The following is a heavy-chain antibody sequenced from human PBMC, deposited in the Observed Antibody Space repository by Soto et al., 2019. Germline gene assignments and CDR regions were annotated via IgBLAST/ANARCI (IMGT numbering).Heavy chain of an antibody. CDR3: ARDWVYDILNGPNWFDP. J-gene: IGHJ5*02. Sequence: ASETLSLTCAVSGYSISSGYYWGWIRQPPGKGLEWIGSIYHSGSTYYNPSLKSRVTISVDTSKNQFSLKLSSVTAADTAVYYCARDWVYDILNGPNWFDPWGQGTLVPVSS. CDR2: IYHSGST. D-gene: IGHD3-9*01. V-gene: IGHV4-38-2*02. CDR1: GYSISSGYY.